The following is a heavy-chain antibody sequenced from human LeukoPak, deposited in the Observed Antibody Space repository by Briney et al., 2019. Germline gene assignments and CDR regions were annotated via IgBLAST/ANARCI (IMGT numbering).Heavy chain of an antibody. Sequence: GGSLRLSCAASGFTFSSYGMHWVRQAPGKGLEWVAVIWYDGSNKYYADSVKGRFTISRDNSKNTLYLQMNSLRAEDTAVYYCAKVELPYYYYGMDVWGQGTTVTVSS. CDR2: IWYDGSNK. D-gene: IGHD1-7*01. CDR3: AKVELPYYYYGMDV. V-gene: IGHV3-33*06. J-gene: IGHJ6*02. CDR1: GFTFSSYG.